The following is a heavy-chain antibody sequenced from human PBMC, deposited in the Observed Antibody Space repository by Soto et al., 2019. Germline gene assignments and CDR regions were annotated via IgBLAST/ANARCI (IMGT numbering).Heavy chain of an antibody. Sequence: SETLSLTCAISGGSISSSSWWTWVRQPPGRGLEWIGEIYYSGTTNYNPSLESRVTISVDKSKNRFSLELSSVTAADTAVYYCARELSTVTNYGMDVWGQGTTVTVSS. CDR1: GGSISSSSW. CDR2: IYYSGTT. V-gene: IGHV4-4*02. D-gene: IGHD4-17*01. J-gene: IGHJ6*02. CDR3: ARELSTVTNYGMDV.